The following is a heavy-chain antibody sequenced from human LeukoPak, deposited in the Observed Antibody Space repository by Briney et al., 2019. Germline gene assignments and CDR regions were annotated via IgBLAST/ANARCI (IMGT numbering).Heavy chain of an antibody. CDR3: AKPRSAWFDFDY. J-gene: IGHJ4*02. Sequence: GGSLRLSCEASGYTFSSYGMSWVRQAPGKGLEWVSFITPTGARTYYAAAVRGRFTISRDNSKNTLNLQMNSLRVDDTAVYYCAKPRSAWFDFDYWGQGTLVTVSS. CDR1: GYTFSSYG. D-gene: IGHD6-19*01. CDR2: ITPTGART. V-gene: IGHV3-23*01.